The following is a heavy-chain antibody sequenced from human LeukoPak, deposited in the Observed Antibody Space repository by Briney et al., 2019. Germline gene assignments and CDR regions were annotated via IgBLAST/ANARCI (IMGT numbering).Heavy chain of an antibody. CDR3: AKRLRDIVGARNAFDI. J-gene: IGHJ3*02. CDR1: GFTFSRNA. Sequence: GGSLRLSCAASGFTFSRNAMSWVRQAPGKGLEWVSAISGSGGSTDYADSGKGLFTISRDNSKNTLYLQMSSLRAEDTAVYYCAKRLRDIVGARNAFDIWGQGTMVSVSS. CDR2: ISGSGGST. D-gene: IGHD1-26*01. V-gene: IGHV3-23*01.